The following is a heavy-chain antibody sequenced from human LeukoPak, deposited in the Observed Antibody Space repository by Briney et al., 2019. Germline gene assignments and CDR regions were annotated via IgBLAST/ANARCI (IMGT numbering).Heavy chain of an antibody. CDR1: GFTVSRNY. J-gene: IGHJ4*02. V-gene: IGHV3-53*01. CDR2: IYSGGDT. Sequence: PGRSLRLSCAASGFTVSRNYMSWVRQAPGKGLEWVSVIYSGGDTYYANSVKGRLTISRDNSKNTLYLQMSSLRAEDSAVYYCAKRGGYEAMAAFDYWGQGTLVTVSS. D-gene: IGHD5-18*01. CDR3: AKRGGYEAMAAFDY.